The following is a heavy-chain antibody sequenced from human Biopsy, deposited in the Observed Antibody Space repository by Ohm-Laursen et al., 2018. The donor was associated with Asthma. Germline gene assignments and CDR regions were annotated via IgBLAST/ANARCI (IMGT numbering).Heavy chain of an antibody. CDR2: IATSSGNP. CDR3: VRDQAHRDNWFDP. Sequence: ATVKISCKASGYTFTSYAINWLRQAPGQGLEWMGWIATSSGNPTYAQGFTPGRFVFSLDTSVTTAYLQITNLEPEDTAVYYCVRDQAHRDNWFDPWGQGTPVTVSS. J-gene: IGHJ5*02. D-gene: IGHD1-14*01. V-gene: IGHV7-4-1*02. CDR1: GYTFTSYA.